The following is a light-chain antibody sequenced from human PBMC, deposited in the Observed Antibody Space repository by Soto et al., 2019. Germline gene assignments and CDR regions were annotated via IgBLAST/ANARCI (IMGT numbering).Light chain of an antibody. J-gene: IGKJ1*01. CDR1: QRISGY. CDR3: HHYAST. CDR2: DAS. V-gene: IGKV3-11*01. Sequence: SCRVSQRISGYLARYQQRPGQALRLLIYDASNRATGNPGRFSGSGSGTDFTLTISRLEPEDFAVYFCHHYASTFGQGTKVEIK.